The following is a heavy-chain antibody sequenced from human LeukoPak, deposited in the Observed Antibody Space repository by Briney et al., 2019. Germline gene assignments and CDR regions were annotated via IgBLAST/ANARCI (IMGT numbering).Heavy chain of an antibody. CDR2: IYHSGST. CDR3: ARDLQGKNSCFDY. D-gene: IGHD2-21*01. CDR1: GYSISSGYY. Sequence: SETLSLTCTVSGYSISSGYYWGWIRQPPGKGLEWIGSIYHSGSTYYNPSLKSRVTISVDTSKNQFSLNLSSVTAADTAVYYFARDLQGKNSCFDYGGEGPLVTVSS. V-gene: IGHV4-38-2*02. J-gene: IGHJ4*02.